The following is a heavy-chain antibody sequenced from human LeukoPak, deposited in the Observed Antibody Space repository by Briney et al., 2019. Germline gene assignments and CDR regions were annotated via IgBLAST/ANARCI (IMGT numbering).Heavy chain of an antibody. CDR3: ARYLGIEQLVDY. D-gene: IGHD6-6*01. Sequence: ASVKVSCKASGYTFTGYYMHWVRQAPGQGLEWMGWINPNSGGTNYAQKFQGRVTMTRDTSISTAYVELSRLRSDDTAVYYCARYLGIEQLVDYWGQGTLVTVSS. J-gene: IGHJ4*02. V-gene: IGHV1-2*02. CDR1: GYTFTGYY. CDR2: INPNSGGT.